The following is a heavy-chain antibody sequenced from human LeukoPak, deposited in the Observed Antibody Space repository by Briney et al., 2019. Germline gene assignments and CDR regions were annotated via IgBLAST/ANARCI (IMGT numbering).Heavy chain of an antibody. J-gene: IGHJ4*02. CDR3: ARGSIAARPPGY. CDR2: IYHSGST. Sequence: PSETLSLTCTVSGGSISSYYWSWIRQPPGKGLEWIGYIYHSGSTYYNPSLKSRVTISVDRSKNQFSLKLSSVTAADTAVYYCARGSIAARPPGYWGQGTLVTVSS. CDR1: GGSISSYY. D-gene: IGHD6-6*01. V-gene: IGHV4-59*12.